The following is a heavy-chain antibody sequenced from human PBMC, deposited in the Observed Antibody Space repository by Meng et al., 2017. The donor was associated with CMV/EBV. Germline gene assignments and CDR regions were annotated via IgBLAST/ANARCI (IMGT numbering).Heavy chain of an antibody. Sequence: SETLSLTCTVSGGSISSYYWSWIRQPPGKGLEWIGYIYYSGSTNYNPSLKSRVTISVDTSKNQFSLKLSSVTAADTAVYYCARDVSGGYYYYWGQGTLVTVSS. CDR2: IYYSGST. J-gene: IGHJ4*02. V-gene: IGHV4-59*01. CDR1: GGSISSYY. CDR3: ARDVSGGYYYY. D-gene: IGHD3-22*01.